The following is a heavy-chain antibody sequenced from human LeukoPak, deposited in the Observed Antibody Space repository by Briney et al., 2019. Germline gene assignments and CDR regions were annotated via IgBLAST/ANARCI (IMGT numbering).Heavy chain of an antibody. V-gene: IGHV3-30*04. Sequence: GRSLRLSCAASGFTFRSYAMHWVRQAPGKGLEWVAVISYDGSNKYYADSVKGRFTISRDNSKNTLYLQMNSLRAEDTAVYYCAAAAGTDYWGQGTLVTVSS. J-gene: IGHJ4*02. CDR3: AAAAGTDY. D-gene: IGHD6-13*01. CDR2: ISYDGSNK. CDR1: GFTFRSYA.